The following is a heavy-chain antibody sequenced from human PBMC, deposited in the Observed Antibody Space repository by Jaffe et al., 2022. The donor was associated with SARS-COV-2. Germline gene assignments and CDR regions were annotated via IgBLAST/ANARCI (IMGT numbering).Heavy chain of an antibody. Sequence: EAQLVESGGGLVKPGESLRLSCTASGFTFSNAWMTWVRQAPGKGLEWVGRIKSRPNGGTSDYAAPVKGRFTISRDDSKNTVYLQMNSLRTEDTAVYFCTTDLPGGPDDYWGQGTLVTVSS. D-gene: IGHD6-25*01. J-gene: IGHJ4*02. CDR1: GFTFSNAW. CDR3: TTDLPGGPDDY. V-gene: IGHV3-15*01. CDR2: IKSRPNGGTS.